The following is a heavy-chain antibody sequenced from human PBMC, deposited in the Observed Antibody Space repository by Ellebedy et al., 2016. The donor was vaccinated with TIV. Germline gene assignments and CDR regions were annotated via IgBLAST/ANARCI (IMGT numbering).Heavy chain of an antibody. J-gene: IGHJ3*02. D-gene: IGHD3-22*01. CDR1: GFTFSSYG. V-gene: IGHV3-30*18. CDR3: AKIVVADAFDI. CDR2: ISYDGSNK. Sequence: GGSLRLXXAASGFTFSSYGMHWVRQAPGKGLEWVAVISYDGSNKYYADSVKGRFTISRDNSKNTLYLQMNSLRAEDTAVYYCAKIVVADAFDIWGQGTMVTVSS.